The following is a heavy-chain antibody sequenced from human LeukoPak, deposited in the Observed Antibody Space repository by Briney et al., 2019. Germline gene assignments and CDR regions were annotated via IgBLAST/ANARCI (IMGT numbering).Heavy chain of an antibody. J-gene: IGHJ5*02. Sequence: TSETLSLTCTVSGGSISSSSYYWGWIRQPPGKGLEWIGSIYYSGSTYYNPSLKSRVTISVDTSKNQFSLKLSSVTAADTAVYYCARFIDEIDNWFDPWGQGTLVTVSS. CDR2: IYYSGST. D-gene: IGHD3-16*02. CDR3: ARFIDEIDNWFDP. V-gene: IGHV4-39*07. CDR1: GGSISSSSYY.